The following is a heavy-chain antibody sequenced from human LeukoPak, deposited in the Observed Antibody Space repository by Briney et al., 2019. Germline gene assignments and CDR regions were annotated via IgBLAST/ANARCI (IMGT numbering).Heavy chain of an antibody. Sequence: SQTLSLTCTVSGGSISSGGYYWSWIRQHPGKGLEWIGYIYYSGSTYYNPSLKSRLTISVDTSKNQFSLKVSSVTAADTAVYYCARHRAGGSGMAVDYWGQGTLVTVSS. V-gene: IGHV4-31*03. J-gene: IGHJ4*02. CDR1: GGSISSGGYY. CDR2: IYYSGST. CDR3: ARHRAGGSGMAVDY. D-gene: IGHD3-10*01.